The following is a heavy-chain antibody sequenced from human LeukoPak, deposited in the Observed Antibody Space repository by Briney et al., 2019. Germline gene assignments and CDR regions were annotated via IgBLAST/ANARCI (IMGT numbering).Heavy chain of an antibody. V-gene: IGHV3-23*01. D-gene: IGHD3-22*01. CDR1: GFTFSSYA. CDR3: AREGSSGYYPY. J-gene: IGHJ4*02. CDR2: ISGSGGST. Sequence: GGSLRLSCAASGFTFSSYAMSWVRRAPGKGLEWVSAISGSGGSTYYADSVKGRFTISRDNSKNTLYLQMNSLRAEDTAVYYCAREGSSGYYPYWGQGILVTVSS.